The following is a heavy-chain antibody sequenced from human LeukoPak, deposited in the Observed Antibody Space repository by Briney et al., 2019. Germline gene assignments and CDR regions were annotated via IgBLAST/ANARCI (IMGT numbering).Heavy chain of an antibody. Sequence: ASVKVSCKASGYTFISYYLHWVRQAPGQGLEWMGIINPSDGRTTYAQKFQGRVTMSRDTSTSTVYMELSSLRSEDTAVYYCARAGGTDYHFLWYWGQGTLVTVSS. CDR2: INPSDGRT. J-gene: IGHJ4*02. CDR3: ARAGGTDYHFLWY. D-gene: IGHD2-15*01. V-gene: IGHV1-46*01. CDR1: GYTFISYY.